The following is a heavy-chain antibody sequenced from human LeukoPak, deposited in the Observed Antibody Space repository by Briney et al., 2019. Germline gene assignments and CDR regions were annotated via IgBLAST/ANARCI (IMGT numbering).Heavy chain of an antibody. V-gene: IGHV3-7*01. J-gene: IGHJ5*02. CDR1: GFTFSSYW. Sequence: GGSLRLSCAASGFTFSSYWMSWDRQAPGKGLEWVANIKQDGREKYYVDSVKGRFTISRDNAKNSLYLQMNSLRAEDTAVYYCASLSITMVRGVPDNWFDPWGQGTLVTVSS. CDR2: IKQDGREK. D-gene: IGHD3-10*01. CDR3: ASLSITMVRGVPDNWFDP.